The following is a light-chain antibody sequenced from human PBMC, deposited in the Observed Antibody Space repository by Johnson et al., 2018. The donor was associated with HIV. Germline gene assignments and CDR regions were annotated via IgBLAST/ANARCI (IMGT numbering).Light chain of an antibody. V-gene: IGLV1-51*02. Sequence: SVLTQPPSVSAAPGQKVTISCSGSSSNIGNNYVSWYQQLPGTAPKLLIYENNKRPSGIPDRFSGPKSGTSATLCITGLQTGDEADYYCGTWDSSLSAYVFGTGTKVT. CDR3: GTWDSSLSAYV. J-gene: IGLJ1*01. CDR1: SSNIGNNY. CDR2: ENN.